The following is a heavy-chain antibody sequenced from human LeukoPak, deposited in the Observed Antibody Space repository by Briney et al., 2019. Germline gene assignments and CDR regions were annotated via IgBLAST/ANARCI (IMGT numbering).Heavy chain of an antibody. D-gene: IGHD1-26*01. V-gene: IGHV3-64D*09. CDR3: VKANSGNYGGYFDY. CDR1: GFTFSSYA. Sequence: GGSLRLSCSASGFTFSSYAIHWVRQAPGQGLGYVSAISSNGGDTYYADSVKGRFTISRDNSKNTLYLQMSSLRAEDTAVYYCVKANSGNYGGYFDYWGQGTLVTVSS. J-gene: IGHJ4*02. CDR2: ISSNGGDT.